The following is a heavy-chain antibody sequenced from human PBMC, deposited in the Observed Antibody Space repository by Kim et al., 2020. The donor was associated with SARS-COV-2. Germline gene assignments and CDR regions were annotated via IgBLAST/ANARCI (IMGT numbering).Heavy chain of an antibody. J-gene: IGHJ6*02. CDR1: GFTVSSDY. D-gene: IGHD2-15*01. CDR3: ARDQGRGAYGMDV. CDR2: IYSGGST. Sequence: GGSLRLSCAASGFTVSSDYMSWVRQAPGKGLEWVSVIYSGGSTYYADSVKGRFTISRDNSKNTLYLQMNSLRAEDTAVYYCARDQGRGAYGMDVWGQGTTVTVSS. V-gene: IGHV3-53*01.